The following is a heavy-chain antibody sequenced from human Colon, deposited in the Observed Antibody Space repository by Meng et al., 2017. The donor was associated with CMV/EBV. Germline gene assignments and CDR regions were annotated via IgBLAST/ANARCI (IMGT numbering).Heavy chain of an antibody. Sequence: QGQMEQSGAEVKKPGLSVKVSCKASKGTFTSYPISWVRQGPGQGFEWVGGIITISGTTDYAQKFQGRVTITADESTSTAYMKLSNLRSEDTAIYYCARVICGGDCYLDYWGRGTLVTVSS. CDR2: IITISGTT. J-gene: IGHJ4*02. V-gene: IGHV1-69*12. CDR1: KGTFTSYP. D-gene: IGHD2-21*02. CDR3: ARVICGGDCYLDY.